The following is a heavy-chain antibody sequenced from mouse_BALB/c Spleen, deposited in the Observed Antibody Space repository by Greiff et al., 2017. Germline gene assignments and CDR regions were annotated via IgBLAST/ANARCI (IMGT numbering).Heavy chain of an antibody. J-gene: IGHJ3*01. CDR1: GFTFSSYA. D-gene: IGHD2-2*01. CDR3: ARDPGYDFAY. CDR2: ISSGGSYT. V-gene: IGHV5-9-4*01. Sequence: EVKLEESGGGLVKPGGSLKLSCAASGFTFSSYAMSWVRQSPEKGLEWVAEISSGGSYTYYPDTVTGRFTISRDNAKNTLYLEMSSLRSEDTAMYYCARDPGYDFAYWGQGTLVTVSA.